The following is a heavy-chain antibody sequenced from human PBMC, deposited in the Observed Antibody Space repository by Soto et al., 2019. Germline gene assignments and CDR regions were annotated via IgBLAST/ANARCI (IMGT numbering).Heavy chain of an antibody. CDR3: ARDSDDEGSRDY. J-gene: IGHJ4*02. Sequence: VQLVESGGGLVKPGGSLRLSCAASGFTFSSYSMNWVRQAPGKGLEWVSSISSSSSYIYYADSVKGRFTISRDNAKNSLYLQMNSLRAEDTAVYYCARDSDDEGSRDYWGQGTLVTVSS. CDR2: ISSSSSYI. D-gene: IGHD6-13*01. V-gene: IGHV3-21*01. CDR1: GFTFSSYS.